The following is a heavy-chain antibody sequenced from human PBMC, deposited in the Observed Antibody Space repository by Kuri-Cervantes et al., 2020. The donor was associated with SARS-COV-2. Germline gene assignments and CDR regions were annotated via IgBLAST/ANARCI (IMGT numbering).Heavy chain of an antibody. Sequence: LSLTFSASGFTFSSYAMHWVRQAPGKGLEWVAVISYDGSNKYYADSVKGRFTISRDNSKNTLYLQMNSLRAEDTAVYYCAREPSGDGDYYYYYGMDVWGQGTTVTVSS. CDR2: ISYDGSNK. CDR1: GFTFSSYA. V-gene: IGHV3-30-3*01. J-gene: IGHJ6*02. D-gene: IGHD3-10*01. CDR3: AREPSGDGDYYYYYGMDV.